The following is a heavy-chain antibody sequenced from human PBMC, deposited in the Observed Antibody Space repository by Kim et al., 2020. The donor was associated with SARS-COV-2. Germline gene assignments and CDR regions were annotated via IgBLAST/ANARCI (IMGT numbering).Heavy chain of an antibody. D-gene: IGHD1-26*01. J-gene: IGHJ4*02. V-gene: IGHV4-39*01. CDR1: GGSISSRSYY. Sequence: SETLSLTCTVSGGSISSRSYYWGWIRQPPGKGLEWIGRIYYSGSTYYNPSLKSRVTISVDTAKNQFSLKLSSVTAADTAVYYCARPSMNSGSYYLTFFDYWGQGTLVTVSS. CDR3: ARPSMNSGSYYLTFFDY. CDR2: IYYSGST.